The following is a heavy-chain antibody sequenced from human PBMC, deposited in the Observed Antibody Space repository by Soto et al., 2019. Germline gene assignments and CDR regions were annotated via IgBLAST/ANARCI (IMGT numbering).Heavy chain of an antibody. V-gene: IGHV3-23*01. D-gene: IGHD6-13*01. CDR2: ISASGDSI. CDR1: GFTFSSYA. J-gene: IGHJ4*02. CDR3: AKGGLYNSSWYEGY. Sequence: EVQLLESGGALVQPGGSLSLSCAASGFTFSSYAMSWVRQAPGKGLEWVSSISASGDSIHNAGSVKGRFAMSRDSSKNTLELQLNSLTADDTAVYYCAKGGLYNSSWYEGYWGQGTLVTVSS.